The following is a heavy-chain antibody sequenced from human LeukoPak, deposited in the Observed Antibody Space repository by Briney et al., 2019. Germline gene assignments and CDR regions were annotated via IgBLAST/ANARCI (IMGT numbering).Heavy chain of an antibody. J-gene: IGHJ5*02. D-gene: IGHD2-2*01. CDR2: ISGPGDMT. Sequence: PGGSLRLSCAASGFTFSSYAMRWVRQAPGKGLEWVSGISGPGDMTDYADSVKGRFTISRDNSENTVSLQMNSLTGEDTAVYYCAKAGSSVSRTFDPWGQGTLVTVSS. CDR3: AKAGSSVSRTFDP. CDR1: GFTFSSYA. V-gene: IGHV3-23*01.